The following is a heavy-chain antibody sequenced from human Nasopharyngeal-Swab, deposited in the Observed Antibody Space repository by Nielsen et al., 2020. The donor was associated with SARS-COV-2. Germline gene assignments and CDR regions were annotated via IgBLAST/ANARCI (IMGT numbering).Heavy chain of an antibody. J-gene: IGHJ4*02. Sequence: GSLRLSCSVSGGSISGYYWSWIRQPPGKGLEWIGYVYFSGSTNYNPSLKSRVTISVDTSKNQFSLKLSSVTAADTAVYYCASSQMTTVTTRTRAWGYWGQGTLVTVSS. D-gene: IGHD4-17*01. CDR3: ASSQMTTVTTRTRAWGY. CDR1: GGSISGYY. V-gene: IGHV4-59*12. CDR2: VYFSGST.